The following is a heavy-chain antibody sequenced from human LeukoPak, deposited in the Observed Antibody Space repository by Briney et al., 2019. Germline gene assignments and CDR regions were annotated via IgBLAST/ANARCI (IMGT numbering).Heavy chain of an antibody. J-gene: IGHJ4*02. CDR2: ISHDGTNK. Sequence: GGFLRLSCAASGFTFSTYGMHWVRQAPGKGLEWVAAISHDGTNKHYADSVKGRFTISRDNSKNTLYLQMNSLRAEDTALYYCAETGPTDFWGQGTLVTVSS. CDR1: GFTFSTYG. CDR3: AETGPTDF. D-gene: IGHD3-9*01. V-gene: IGHV3-30*03.